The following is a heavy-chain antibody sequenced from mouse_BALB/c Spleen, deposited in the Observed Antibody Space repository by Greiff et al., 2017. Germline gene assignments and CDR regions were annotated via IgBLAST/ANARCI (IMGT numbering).Heavy chain of an antibody. CDR1: GFTFSSYA. V-gene: IGHV5-9-3*01. J-gene: IGHJ3*01. Sequence: EVLLVESGGGLVKPGGSLKLSCAASGFTFSSYAMSWVRQTPEKRLEWVATISSGGSYTYYPDSVKGRFTISRDNAKNTLYLQMSSLRSEDTAMYYCGRHPNYGNAWFADWGQGTLVTVSA. CDR2: ISSGGSYT. D-gene: IGHD2-1*01. CDR3: GRHPNYGNAWFAD.